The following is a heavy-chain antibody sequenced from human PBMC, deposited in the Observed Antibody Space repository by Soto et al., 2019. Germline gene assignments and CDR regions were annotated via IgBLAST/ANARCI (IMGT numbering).Heavy chain of an antibody. CDR1: GFSLSTSGMC. D-gene: IGHD3-22*01. V-gene: IGHV2-70*11. CDR3: AHIPPAYYYDSSYYFDC. Sequence: SGPTLVNPTQTLTLTCTFSGFSLSTSGMCVSWIRQPPGKAPEWLARIDWDDDKYYSTSLRTRLTISKDTSKNQVVLTMTNMDPVDTATYYCAHIPPAYYYDSSYYFDCWGQGTLVTVSS. J-gene: IGHJ4*02. CDR2: IDWDDDK.